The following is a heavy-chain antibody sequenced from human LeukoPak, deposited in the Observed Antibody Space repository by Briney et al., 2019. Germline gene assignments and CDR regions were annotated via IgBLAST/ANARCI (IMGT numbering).Heavy chain of an antibody. D-gene: IGHD2-2*01. Sequence: PSGTLSLTCTVSGGSISNYYCSWIRQPPGKGLEWVGDIYDSGRTKYNPSLKSRVTISVDTSKTQFSLKLSSVTAADTAVYYCAIGYHTNWFDPWGQGTLVTVSS. J-gene: IGHJ5*02. CDR2: IYDSGRT. CDR1: GGSISNYY. CDR3: AIGYHTNWFDP. V-gene: IGHV4-59*01.